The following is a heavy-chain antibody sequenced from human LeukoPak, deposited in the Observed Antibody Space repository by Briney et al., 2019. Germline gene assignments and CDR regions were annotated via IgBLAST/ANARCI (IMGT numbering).Heavy chain of an antibody. CDR3: ARDLQFYYDSSGPVVY. CDR1: GYTFTSYG. CDR2: ISAYNGNT. V-gene: IGHV1-18*01. Sequence: ASVKVSCKASGYTFTSYGISWVRQAPGQGLEWMGWISAYNGNTNYAQKLQGRVTMTTDTSTSTAYMELRSLRSDDTAVYYCARDLQFYYDSSGPVVYWGQGTLVTVSS. J-gene: IGHJ4*02. D-gene: IGHD3-22*01.